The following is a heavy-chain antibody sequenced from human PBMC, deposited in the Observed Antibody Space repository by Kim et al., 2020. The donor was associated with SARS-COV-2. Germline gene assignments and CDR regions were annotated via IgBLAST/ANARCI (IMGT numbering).Heavy chain of an antibody. Sequence: GGSLRLSCAASGFTFSSYAMSWVRQAPGKGLEWVSAISGSGGSTYYADSVKGRFTISRDNSKNTLYLQMNSLRAEDTAVYYCAKAQRYSSSWYAEYFQHWGQGTLVTVSS. J-gene: IGHJ1*01. CDR1: GFTFSSYA. CDR2: ISGSGGST. V-gene: IGHV3-23*01. CDR3: AKAQRYSSSWYAEYFQH. D-gene: IGHD6-13*01.